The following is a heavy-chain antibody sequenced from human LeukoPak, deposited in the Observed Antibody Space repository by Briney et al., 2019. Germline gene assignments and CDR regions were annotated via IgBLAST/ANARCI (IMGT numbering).Heavy chain of an antibody. CDR1: VYIFTCNY. CDR3: EVVVTAMARDY. D-gene: IGHD2-21*02. Sequence: ASVKVSCKASVYIFTCNYMHWVRQAPGQGLEWMGWINPNSGGTNYAQKFQGRVTMTRDTSISTAYMELSRLRPDDTAVYYWEVVVTAMARDYWGQGTLVTVSS. CDR2: INPNSGGT. J-gene: IGHJ4*02. V-gene: IGHV1-2*02.